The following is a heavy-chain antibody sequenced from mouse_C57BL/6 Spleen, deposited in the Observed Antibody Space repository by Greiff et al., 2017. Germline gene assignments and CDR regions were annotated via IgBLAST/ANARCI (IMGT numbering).Heavy chain of an antibody. CDR1: GYTFTSYW. CDR3: ARRVSVHDLFDY. J-gene: IGHJ2*01. D-gene: IGHD1-1*01. V-gene: IGHV1-64*01. Sequence: QVQLQQPGAELVKPGASVKLSCKASGYTFTSYWMHWVKQRPGQGLEWIGMIHPNSGSTNYNQKFKSKATLTVDKSSSTAYMQLSSLTSEDSAVYYCARRVSVHDLFDYWGQGTTLTVSS. CDR2: IHPNSGST.